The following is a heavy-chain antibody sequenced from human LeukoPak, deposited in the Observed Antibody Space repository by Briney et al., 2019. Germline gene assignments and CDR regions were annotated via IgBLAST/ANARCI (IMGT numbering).Heavy chain of an antibody. Sequence: PSETLSLTCTVSGGSISSYYWSRIRQPPGKGLEWIGYIYYSGSTNYNPSLKSRVTISVDTSKNQFSLKLSSVTAADTAVYYCARMPNYYYGMDVWGKGTTVTVSS. CDR2: IYYSGST. CDR1: GGSISSYY. CDR3: ARMPNYYYGMDV. D-gene: IGHD2-2*01. V-gene: IGHV4-59*01. J-gene: IGHJ6*04.